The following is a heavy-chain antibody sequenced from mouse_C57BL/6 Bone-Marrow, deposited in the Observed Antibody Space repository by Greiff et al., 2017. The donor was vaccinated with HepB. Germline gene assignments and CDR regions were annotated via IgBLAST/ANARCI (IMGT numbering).Heavy chain of an antibody. J-gene: IGHJ1*03. CDR1: GYTFTSYW. V-gene: IGHV1-69*01. CDR2: IDPSDSYT. CDR3: ARERAYYYGSSSYFDV. Sequence: VQLQQPGAELVMPGASVKLSCKASGYTFTSYWMHWVKQRPGQGLEWIGEIDPSDSYTTYNQKFKGKSTLTVDKSSSTAYMQLSSLTSEDSAVYYCARERAYYYGSSSYFDVWGTGTTVTVSS. D-gene: IGHD1-1*01.